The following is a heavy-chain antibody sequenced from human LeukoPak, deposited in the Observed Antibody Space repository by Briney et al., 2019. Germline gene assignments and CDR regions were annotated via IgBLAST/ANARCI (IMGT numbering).Heavy chain of an antibody. V-gene: IGHV4-59*08. CDR2: IYYSGST. Sequence: SETLSLTCTVSGGSISSYYWSWIRQPPGKGLEWIGYIYYSGSTYYNPSLKSRVTISVDTSKNQFSLKLSSVTAADTAVYYCARKYYDFWSGPYYFDYWGQGTLVTVSS. J-gene: IGHJ4*02. CDR1: GGSISSYY. CDR3: ARKYYDFWSGPYYFDY. D-gene: IGHD3-3*01.